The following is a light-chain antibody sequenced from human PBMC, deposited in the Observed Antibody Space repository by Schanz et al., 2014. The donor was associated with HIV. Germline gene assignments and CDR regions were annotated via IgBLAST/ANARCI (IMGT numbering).Light chain of an antibody. CDR1: SSDVANYNL. CDR2: EGN. Sequence: QSALTQPASVSGSPGQSITISCTATSSDVANYNLPSWYQQPPGKVPKLLIYEGNKRPSGVSNRFSGSKSGNTASLTISGLQAEDEADYYCCSYAGSNIFVIFGGGTKLTVL. CDR3: CSYAGSNIFVI. V-gene: IGLV2-23*03. J-gene: IGLJ2*01.